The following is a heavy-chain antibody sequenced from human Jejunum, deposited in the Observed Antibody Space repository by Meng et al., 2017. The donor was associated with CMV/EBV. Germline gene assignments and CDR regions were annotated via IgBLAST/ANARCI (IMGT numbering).Heavy chain of an antibody. CDR2: INPNTGAT. CDR1: GYTFTAYN. D-gene: IGHD5-12*01. J-gene: IGHJ4*02. Sequence: QVQLVQSGTELREPGASVTVSCKASGYTFTAYNLHWARQAPGQGLEWMSWINPNTGATHFAQKFHGWVTLTTDTSISTAYMELSRLRLDDTAVYYCARETFSGYDLATEYWGQGTLVTVSS. CDR3: ARETFSGYDLATEY. V-gene: IGHV1-2*04.